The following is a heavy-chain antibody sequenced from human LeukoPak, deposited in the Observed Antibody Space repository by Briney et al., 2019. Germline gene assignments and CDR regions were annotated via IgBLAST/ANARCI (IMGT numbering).Heavy chain of an antibody. CDR1: GYSISSGYY. CDR2: IYHSGST. Sequence: PSETLSLTCTVSGYSISSGYYWGWIRQPPGKGLEWIGSIYHSGSTYYNPSLKSRVTISVDTSKNQFSLKLSSVTAADTALYYCARDLYGDGSYFDPWGQGTLVTVSS. V-gene: IGHV4-38-2*02. J-gene: IGHJ5*02. CDR3: ARDLYGDGSYFDP. D-gene: IGHD4-17*01.